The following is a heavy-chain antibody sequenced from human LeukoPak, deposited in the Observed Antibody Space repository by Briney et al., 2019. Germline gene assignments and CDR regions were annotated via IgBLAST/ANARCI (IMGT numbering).Heavy chain of an antibody. D-gene: IGHD5-12*01. J-gene: IGHJ4*02. CDR1: GFTFSSYA. CDR3: ARDRVSGFLDY. CDR2: ISYDGSNK. Sequence: PGGSLRLSCAASGFTFSSYAMHWVRQAPGKGLEWVAVISYDGSNKYYADSVKGRFTISRDNSKNTLYLQMNSLRAGDTAVYYCARDRVSGFLDYWGQGTLVTVSS. V-gene: IGHV3-30-3*01.